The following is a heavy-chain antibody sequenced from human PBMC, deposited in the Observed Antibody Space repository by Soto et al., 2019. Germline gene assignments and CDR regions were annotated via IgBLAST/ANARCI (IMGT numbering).Heavy chain of an antibody. CDR2: INPSGGST. J-gene: IGHJ6*02. CDR3: ARDWELQAYYDFWSGYYTHYYGMDV. Sequence: ASVKVSCKASGYTFTSYYMHWVRQAPGQGLEWMGIINPSGGSTSYVQKFQGRVTMTRDTSTSTVYMELSSLRSEDTAMYYCARDWELQAYYDFWSGYYTHYYGMDVWGQGTTVTVSS. D-gene: IGHD3-3*01. CDR1: GYTFTSYY. V-gene: IGHV1-46*01.